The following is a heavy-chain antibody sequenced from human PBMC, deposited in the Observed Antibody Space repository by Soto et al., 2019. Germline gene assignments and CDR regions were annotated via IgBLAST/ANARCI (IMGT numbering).Heavy chain of an antibody. CDR1: GGSFSGYY. J-gene: IGHJ4*02. D-gene: IGHD6-19*01. V-gene: IGHV4-34*01. Sequence: SETLSLTCAVYGGSFSGYYWSWIRQPPGKGLEWIGEINHSGSTNYSPSLKSRVTISVDTSRNQFSLKLSSVTAADTAVYYCARVTRAVAGPDYWGQGTLVTVSS. CDR2: INHSGST. CDR3: ARVTRAVAGPDY.